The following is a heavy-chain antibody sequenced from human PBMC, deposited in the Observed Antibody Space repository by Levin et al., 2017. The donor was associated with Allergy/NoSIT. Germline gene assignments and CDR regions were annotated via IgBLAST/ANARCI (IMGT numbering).Heavy chain of an antibody. CDR3: AKDGDADTLDY. D-gene: IGHD3-16*01. CDR1: GFTFSSYG. CDR2: ISYDGSNK. V-gene: IGHV3-30*18. Sequence: GGSLRLSCAASGFTFSSYGMHWVRQAPGKGLEWVAVISYDGSNKYYADSVKGRFTISRDNSKNTLYLQMNSLRAEDTAVYYCAKDGDADTLDYWGQGTLVTVSS. J-gene: IGHJ4*02.